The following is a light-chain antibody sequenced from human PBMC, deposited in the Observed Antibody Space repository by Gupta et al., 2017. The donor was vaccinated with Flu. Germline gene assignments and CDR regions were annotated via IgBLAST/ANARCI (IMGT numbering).Light chain of an antibody. CDR1: SSDIGGFNY. CDR2: AVN. Sequence: QSALPQPPSASGSPGQSVTISCTGSSSDIGGFNYVSWYQQPPGKAPKRMIYAVNKRPSGVPDRFSGSKSGNTASLTVSGLQPEDEGDYYCSTYAGSRVLFGGGTKLTVL. V-gene: IGLV2-8*01. J-gene: IGLJ2*01. CDR3: STYAGSRVL.